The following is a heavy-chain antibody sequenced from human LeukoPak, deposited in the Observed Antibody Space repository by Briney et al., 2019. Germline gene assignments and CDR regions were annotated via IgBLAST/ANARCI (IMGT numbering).Heavy chain of an antibody. CDR1: GFTFSSYG. V-gene: IGHV3-33*01. J-gene: IGHJ6*02. Sequence: GGSLRLSCAASGFTFSSYGMHWVRQAPGKGLEWVAVIWYDGSNKYYADSVKGRFTISRDNSKNTLYLQMNSLRAEDTAVYYCARVSRAAADGMDVWGQGTTVTVSS. CDR2: IWYDGSNK. D-gene: IGHD6-25*01. CDR3: ARVSRAAADGMDV.